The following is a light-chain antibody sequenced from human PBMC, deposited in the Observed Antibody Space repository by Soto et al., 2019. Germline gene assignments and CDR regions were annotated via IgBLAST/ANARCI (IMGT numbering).Light chain of an antibody. CDR1: STDFVGYNR. V-gene: IGLV2-18*02. CDR2: EVS. CDR3: SSYAGSNNFYV. Sequence: QSALTQPPSVSGSRGQSVTISCTGTSTDFVGYNRVSWYQQPPGTAPKLMIYEVSKRPSGVPDRFSGSKSGNTASLTISGLQAADEADYYCSSYAGSNNFYVFGTGTKLTVL. J-gene: IGLJ1*01.